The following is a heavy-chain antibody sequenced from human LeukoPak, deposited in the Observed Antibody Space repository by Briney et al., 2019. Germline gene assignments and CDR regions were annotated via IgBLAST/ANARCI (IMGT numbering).Heavy chain of an antibody. V-gene: IGHV3-23*01. CDR3: AKGPGGYRDY. CDR1: GFTFSSYA. J-gene: IGHJ4*02. D-gene: IGHD3-22*01. Sequence: PGGSLRLSCAASGFTFSSYAMSWVRQAPGKGLEWVSAISGSGGSTYYADSVKGRFTISRDNSKNTLYLQMNSRSAEDTPVYYCAKGPGGYRDYWGQGTLVTVSS. CDR2: ISGSGGST.